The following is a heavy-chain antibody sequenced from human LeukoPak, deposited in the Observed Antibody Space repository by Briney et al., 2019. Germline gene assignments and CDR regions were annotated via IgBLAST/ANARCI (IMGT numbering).Heavy chain of an antibody. J-gene: IGHJ5*02. CDR1: GLTFEDYA. Sequence: PGGSLRLSCAPSGLTFEDYAMHWVRHAPGKGLEWVSGICWNSGSIRYADSVKGRFTISRDNVKNSLYLQMNSLRAEDTALYYCAKGGGSSPGADSWFDPWGQGTLVTVSS. D-gene: IGHD6-6*01. V-gene: IGHV3-9*01. CDR3: AKGGGSSPGADSWFDP. CDR2: ICWNSGSI.